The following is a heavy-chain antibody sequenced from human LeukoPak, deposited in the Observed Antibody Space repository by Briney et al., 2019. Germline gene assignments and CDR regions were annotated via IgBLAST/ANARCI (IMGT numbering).Heavy chain of an antibody. CDR1: GFTFSSYA. CDR3: AREGTMVRGVVFDY. D-gene: IGHD3-10*01. J-gene: IGHJ4*02. CDR2: ISYDGSNK. Sequence: GGSLRLSCAASGFTFSSYAMHWVRQAPGKGLEWVAVISYDGSNKYYADSVKGRFTISRDNSKNTLYLQMNSLRAEDTAVYYCAREGTMVRGVVFDYWGQGTLVTVSS. V-gene: IGHV3-30-3*01.